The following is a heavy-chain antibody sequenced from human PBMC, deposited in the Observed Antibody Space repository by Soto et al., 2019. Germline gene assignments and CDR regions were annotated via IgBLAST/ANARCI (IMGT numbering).Heavy chain of an antibody. Sequence: PGGSLRLSCEDSGFTLNSYALTLVRQAPGKGLEWVADITASGGRTLYADSVKGRFTISRDDSRSTLFLQMNRLRVEDTAVYYCARAVATISYYGVDVWGEGAKVTVSS. D-gene: IGHD5-12*01. CDR3: ARAVATISYYGVDV. CDR1: GFTLNSYA. V-gene: IGHV3-23*01. J-gene: IGHJ6*04. CDR2: ITASGGRT.